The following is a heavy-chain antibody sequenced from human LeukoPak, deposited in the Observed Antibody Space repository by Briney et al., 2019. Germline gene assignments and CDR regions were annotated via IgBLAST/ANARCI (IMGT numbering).Heavy chain of an antibody. Sequence: GGSLRLSCAASGFTFSSYAMSWVRQAPGKGLEWVSAISGSGGSTYYADSVKGRFTISRDNSKNTLYLQMNSLRAEDTAVYYCAKDLGPDSSGYQEYVQHWGQGTLVTVSS. V-gene: IGHV3-23*01. CDR1: GFTFSSYA. CDR2: ISGSGGST. D-gene: IGHD3-22*01. CDR3: AKDLGPDSSGYQEYVQH. J-gene: IGHJ1*01.